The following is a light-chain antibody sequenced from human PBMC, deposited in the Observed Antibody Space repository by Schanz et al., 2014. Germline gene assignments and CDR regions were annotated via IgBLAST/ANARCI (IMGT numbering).Light chain of an antibody. CDR2: DAS. V-gene: IGKV1-9*01. J-gene: IGKJ1*01. Sequence: TQLTQSPPSLSASVGDRVTLTCRASQGIRNYLAWYQQRPGKAPQLLIYDASTLHSGVPSRFSGSGSGTDFILTISSLQPEDFATYYCQQYNSYPLTFGQGTKVEIK. CDR3: QQYNSYPLT. CDR1: QGIRNY.